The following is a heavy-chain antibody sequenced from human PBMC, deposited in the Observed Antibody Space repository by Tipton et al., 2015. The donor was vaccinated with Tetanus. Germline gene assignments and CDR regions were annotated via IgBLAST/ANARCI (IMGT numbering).Heavy chain of an antibody. D-gene: IGHD2-2*01. CDR1: GASIGSISYY. CDR3: ARGSDIVVVPGVTRADWFDP. J-gene: IGHJ5*02. Sequence: GASIGSISYYWSWIRQPPGKGLEWIGYTYYSGSTGYNPSLKSRVTISIDSSKNQFSLKLTSVTAADTAVYYCARGSDIVVVPGVTRADWFDPWGQGTLVTVSS. CDR2: TYYSGST. V-gene: IGHV4-61*01.